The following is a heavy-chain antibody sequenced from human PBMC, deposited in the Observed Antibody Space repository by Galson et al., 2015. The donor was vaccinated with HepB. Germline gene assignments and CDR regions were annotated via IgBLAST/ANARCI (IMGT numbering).Heavy chain of an antibody. CDR1: GFTFSSYW. D-gene: IGHD6-19*01. J-gene: IGHJ4*02. CDR3: ARGLAGWYDVYFDS. CDR2: IKQDKGEK. Sequence: SLRLSCAASGFTFSSYWMSWVRQAPGEGLEWVANIKQDKGEKSYVDSVKGRFTISRDNARSSLYLQMDSLRAEDTAVYYCARGLAGWYDVYFDSWGQGVLVTVSS. V-gene: IGHV3-7*03.